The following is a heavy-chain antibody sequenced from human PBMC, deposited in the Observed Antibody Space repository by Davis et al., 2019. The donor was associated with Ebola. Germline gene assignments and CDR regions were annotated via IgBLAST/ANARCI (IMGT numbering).Heavy chain of an antibody. CDR2: IYYSGTT. V-gene: IGHV4-34*11. CDR3: ATTPRYSRYGSFFDY. J-gene: IGHJ4*02. D-gene: IGHD4-11*01. Sequence: SQTLSLTCAVYGGSFSGYYWSWVRQPPGKGLEWIGNIYYSGTTNLNPSLKSRVTISGDTSKNQFSLKLNSVTAADTAMYYCATTPRYSRYGSFFDYWGQGALVTVSS. CDR1: GGSFSGYY.